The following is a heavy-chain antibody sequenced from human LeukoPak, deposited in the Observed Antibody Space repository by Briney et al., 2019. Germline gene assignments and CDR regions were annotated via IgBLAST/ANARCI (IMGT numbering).Heavy chain of an antibody. CDR2: VRHSGST. D-gene: IGHD3-10*01. V-gene: IGHV4-34*01. CDR1: GESITAYY. Sequence: SETLSLTCAVYGESITAYYWIWIRQPPGKRLEWIGEVRHSGSTNYNPSLKSRVTMSVDMSKNQFSLKLNSVTAADTAVYYCAGATATGTGRAFHYWAQGNLVPVSS. J-gene: IGHJ4*02. CDR3: AGATATGTGRAFHY.